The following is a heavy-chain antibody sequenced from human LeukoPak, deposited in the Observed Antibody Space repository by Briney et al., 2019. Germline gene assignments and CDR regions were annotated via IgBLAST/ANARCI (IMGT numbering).Heavy chain of an antibody. CDR3: AKWVIGSSAYYYGMDV. D-gene: IGHD6-13*01. CDR1: GFTFSSYA. J-gene: IGHJ6*02. CDR2: ISGSGGST. Sequence: TGGSLRLSCAASGFTFSSYAMSWLRQAPGKGLEWVSAISGSGGSTYYADSVKGRFTISRDNSKNTLYLQMNSLRAEDTAVYYCAKWVIGSSAYYYGMDVWGQGTTVTVSS. V-gene: IGHV3-23*01.